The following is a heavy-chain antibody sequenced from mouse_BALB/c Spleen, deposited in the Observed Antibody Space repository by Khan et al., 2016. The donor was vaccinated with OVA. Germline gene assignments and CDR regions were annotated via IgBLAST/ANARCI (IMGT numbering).Heavy chain of an antibody. CDR1: GYTFTSYW. CDR2: IYPGVGDT. Sequence: QVQLQQSGAELARPGASVKLSCKASGYTFTSYWMQWLKQRPGQGLEWIGAIYPGVGDTRYTQKFKGKATLTADKSSTTAYMQLSSLASEDSAVYDCARTGGTYDGYFGYFDVWGAGTTVTVSS. CDR3: ARTGGTYDGYFGYFDV. V-gene: IGHV1-87*01. D-gene: IGHD2-3*01. J-gene: IGHJ1*01.